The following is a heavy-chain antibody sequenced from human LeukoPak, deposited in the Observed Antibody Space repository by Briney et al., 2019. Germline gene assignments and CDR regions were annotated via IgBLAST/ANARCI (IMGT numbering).Heavy chain of an antibody. D-gene: IGHD3-16*01. V-gene: IGHV4-61*02. CDR2: FYNSGRT. Sequence: PSETLSLTCTVSGGSISSGSYYWNWIRQPAGKGLEWIGRFYNSGRTNFNPSLKSRVTISADTSKNQFSLKVRSVTAADTAVYYCARGGLKSDWFDPWGQGTLVTVSS. CDR3: ARGGLKSDWFDP. CDR1: GGSISSGSYY. J-gene: IGHJ5*02.